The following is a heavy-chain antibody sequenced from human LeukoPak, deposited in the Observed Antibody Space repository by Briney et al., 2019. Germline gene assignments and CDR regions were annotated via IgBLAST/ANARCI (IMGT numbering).Heavy chain of an antibody. V-gene: IGHV1-18*01. CDR2: ISAYNGNT. D-gene: IGHD1-1*01. J-gene: IGHJ4*02. Sequence: ASVKVSCKASGYTFTSHGISWVRQAPGQGLEWMGWISAYNGNTNYAQKLQGRVTMTTDTSTSTAYMELRSLRSDDTAVYYCARAGGDNCLEGDDYWGQGTLVTVSS. CDR1: GYTFTSHG. CDR3: ARAGGDNCLEGDDY.